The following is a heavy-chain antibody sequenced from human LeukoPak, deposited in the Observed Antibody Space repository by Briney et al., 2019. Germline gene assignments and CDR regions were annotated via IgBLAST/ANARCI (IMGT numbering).Heavy chain of an antibody. CDR1: GFTFSSYE. CDR3: ARVRRGPPSTYAFDI. CDR2: ISSSGSTI. D-gene: IGHD3-16*01. J-gene: IGHJ3*02. V-gene: IGHV3-48*03. Sequence: QPGGSLRLSCAASGFTFSSYEMNWVRQAPGKGLEWVSYISSSGSTIYYADSVKGRFTISRDNAKNSLYLQMNSLRAEDTAVYYCARVRRGPPSTYAFDIRGQGTMVTVSS.